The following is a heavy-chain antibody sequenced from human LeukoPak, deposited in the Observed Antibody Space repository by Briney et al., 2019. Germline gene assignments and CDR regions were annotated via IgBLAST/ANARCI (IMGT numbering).Heavy chain of an antibody. CDR2: MSYDGSNK. CDR1: GFTFSNYA. J-gene: IGHJ4*02. Sequence: GRSLRLSCAASGFTFSNYAIHWVRQAPGKGLEWVAVMSYDGSNKYYADSVKGRFTISRDNSKNALYLQMNSLRAEDTAVYYCARGGLIVVRAGTLDHWGQGTLVTVSS. CDR3: ARGGLIVVRAGTLDH. D-gene: IGHD2-15*01. V-gene: IGHV3-30-3*01.